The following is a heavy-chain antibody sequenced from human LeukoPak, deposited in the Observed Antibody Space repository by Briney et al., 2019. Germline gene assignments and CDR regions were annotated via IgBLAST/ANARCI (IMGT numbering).Heavy chain of an antibody. V-gene: IGHV1-18*01. D-gene: IGHD5-18*01. CDR1: GYSFTSYG. CDR2: MSAYNGKT. CDR3: ARGMGYSYGHPQGAFDI. J-gene: IGHJ3*02. Sequence: EASVKVSCKASGYSFTSYGFNWVRQAPGQGLEWMGWMSAYNGKTNYAHSLQGRVTVTADTSTSTAYMELRSLRSEDTAVYYCARGMGYSYGHPQGAFDIWGQGTTVTVSS.